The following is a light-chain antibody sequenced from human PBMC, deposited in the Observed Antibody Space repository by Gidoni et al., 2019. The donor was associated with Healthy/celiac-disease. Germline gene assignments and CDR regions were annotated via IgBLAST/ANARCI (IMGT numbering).Light chain of an antibody. Sequence: AIRITQSPSSLSASTGDRVTITCRASQGISSYLAWYQQKPGKAPKLLIYAASTLQSGVPSRFSGSGSGKDFTLTISCLQSEDFATYYCQQYYSYPPTFGQGTKLEIK. V-gene: IGKV1-8*01. CDR3: QQYYSYPPT. J-gene: IGKJ2*01. CDR2: AAS. CDR1: QGISSY.